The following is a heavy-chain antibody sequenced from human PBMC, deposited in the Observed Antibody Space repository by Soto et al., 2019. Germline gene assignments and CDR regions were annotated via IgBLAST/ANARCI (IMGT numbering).Heavy chain of an antibody. Sequence: SETLSLTCSVSGGSISSTNYYWGWIRQPPGKGLEWIGSISYSGNTYYSPSLKSRVTISVDTSKNQYSLELSSVTATATAVYYFARRGARIVAGGTSSGFDPWGQGTLVTVS. V-gene: IGHV4-39*01. CDR2: ISYSGNT. CDR1: GGSISSTNYY. J-gene: IGHJ5*02. D-gene: IGHD2-15*01. CDR3: ARRGARIVAGGTSSGFDP.